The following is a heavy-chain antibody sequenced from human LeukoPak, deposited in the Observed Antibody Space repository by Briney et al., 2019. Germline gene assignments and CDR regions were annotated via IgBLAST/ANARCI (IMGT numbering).Heavy chain of an antibody. CDR1: GGTFSSYA. J-gene: IGHJ4*02. D-gene: IGHD2-2*02. Sequence: SVKVSCKASGGTFSSYAISWVRQAPGQGLEWMGRIIPILGIANYAQKFQGRVTITADESTSTAYMELSSLRSEDTAVYYCARELYCSSTSCYTGGFDYWGQGTLVTVSS. CDR3: ARELYCSSTSCYTGGFDY. CDR2: IIPILGIA. V-gene: IGHV1-69*04.